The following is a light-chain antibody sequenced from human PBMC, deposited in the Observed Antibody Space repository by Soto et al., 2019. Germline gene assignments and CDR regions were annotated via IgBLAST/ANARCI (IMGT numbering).Light chain of an antibody. Sequence: QSALTQPRSVSGSPGQSVTISCTGTSSDVGGYNYVSWYQQHPGKAHKLMIYDVSKRPSGVPDRFSGSKSGKTASLTISGLQAEDEADYYCCSYAGSYTHVFGTGTKLTVL. V-gene: IGLV2-11*01. J-gene: IGLJ1*01. CDR1: SSDVGGYNY. CDR3: CSYAGSYTHV. CDR2: DVS.